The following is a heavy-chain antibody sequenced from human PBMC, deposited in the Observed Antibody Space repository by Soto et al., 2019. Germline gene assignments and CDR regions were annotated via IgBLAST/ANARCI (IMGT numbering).Heavy chain of an antibody. D-gene: IGHD1-1*01. Sequence: PSETLSLTCTVSGGSISSYYWSWIRQPPGKGLEWIGYIYYSGSTSYNPSLKSRVTISVDTSKNQFSLKLSSVTAADTAVYYCARLGSERDIWGQGTMVTVSS. CDR2: IYYSGST. V-gene: IGHV4-59*08. CDR3: ARLGSERDI. J-gene: IGHJ3*02. CDR1: GGSISSYY.